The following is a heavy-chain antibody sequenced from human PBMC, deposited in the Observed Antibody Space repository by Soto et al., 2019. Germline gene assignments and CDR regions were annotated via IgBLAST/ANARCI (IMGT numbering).Heavy chain of an antibody. CDR1: GYTFSSYP. V-gene: IGHV1-3*01. Sequence: GASVKVSCKTSGYTFSSYPIHWVRQAPGQSFEWMGWISSGNGNTKYSQKFQGRVAISRDTSATTAYMELSSLRSEDTAVYYCARFGRNYDGSGSLDSWGQGTLVTVSS. CDR3: ARFGRNYDGSGSLDS. D-gene: IGHD3-22*01. CDR2: ISSGNGNT. J-gene: IGHJ4*02.